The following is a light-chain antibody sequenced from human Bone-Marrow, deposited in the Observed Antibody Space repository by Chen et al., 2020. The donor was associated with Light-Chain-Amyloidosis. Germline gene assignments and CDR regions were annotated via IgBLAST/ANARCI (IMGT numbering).Light chain of an antibody. CDR3: HVWDSSSERPV. CDR2: ADS. CDR1: NIGSKS. J-gene: IGLJ3*02. V-gene: IGLV3-21*02. Sequence: SYVLTQPSSLSVAPGQTATIACGGNNIGSKSVHWYQQTPDQAPLLVVYADSDRPSGIPARLSGSNSGNTATLTIRRFEAWDEADYYCHVWDSSSERPVFGGGTKLTVL.